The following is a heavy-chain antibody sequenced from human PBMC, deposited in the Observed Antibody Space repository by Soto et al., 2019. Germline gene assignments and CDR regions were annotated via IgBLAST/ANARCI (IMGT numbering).Heavy chain of an antibody. CDR2: FFYNKNT. J-gene: IGHJ4*02. CDR3: ARHVEWEIFYYFEH. D-gene: IGHD1-26*01. CDR1: GAYIISTSSY. Sequence: SETLSLTCTVAGAYIISTSSYWGWVRTPPGKGLEWIGSFFYNKNTYYNPSLKSRVSISVDTSKMQFSLNLTSVTAADTAVYYCARHVEWEIFYYFEHWGQGTPVTVSS. V-gene: IGHV4-39*01.